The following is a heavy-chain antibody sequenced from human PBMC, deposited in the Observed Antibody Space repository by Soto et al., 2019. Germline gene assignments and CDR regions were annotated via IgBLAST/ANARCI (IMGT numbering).Heavy chain of an antibody. V-gene: IGHV4-39*01. CDR3: ATFEIYCSRSYPQPYHIDF. Sequence: SETLSLTCTVYGDSISSSCNYYWGWIRKPPGKGLEWIGSIYFSGRAYYSPSLKSRVTISVDTSKNQLSLTLDSVTAADTAVYYCATFEIYCSRSYPQPYHIDFWGQATLVTVSS. CDR1: GDSISSSCNYY. D-gene: IGHD3-10*01. J-gene: IGHJ4*02. CDR2: IYFSGRA.